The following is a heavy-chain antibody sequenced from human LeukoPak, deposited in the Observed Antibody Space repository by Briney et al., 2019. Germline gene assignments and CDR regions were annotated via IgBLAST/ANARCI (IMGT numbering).Heavy chain of an antibody. Sequence: GGSLRLSCAASGFTFSSYGMHWVRQAPGKGLEWVSGIIPSGHTTYYADSVRGRFTISRDNSRNTVYLQMNSLRAEDTAVYYCAKDDRWLQFCCWGQGTLVTVSA. V-gene: IGHV3-23*01. CDR2: IIPSGHTT. CDR1: GFTFSSYG. D-gene: IGHD5-24*01. J-gene: IGHJ4*02. CDR3: AKDDRWLQFCC.